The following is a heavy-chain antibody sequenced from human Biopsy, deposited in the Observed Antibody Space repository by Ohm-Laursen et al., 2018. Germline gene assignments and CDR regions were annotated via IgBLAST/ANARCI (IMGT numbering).Heavy chain of an antibody. CDR2: IYYSGST. Sequence: GTLSLTCTVSGGSVSSGLHYWSWLRQPPGKGLEWIGYIYYSGSTNYNPSLKSRVTISVDTSKNQFSLRLNSVTAADTAVYYCARATNSTGWPYYYFYGMDVWGQGTTVTVSS. V-gene: IGHV4-61*01. CDR1: GGSVSSGLHY. CDR3: ARATNSTGWPYYYFYGMDV. D-gene: IGHD2/OR15-2a*01. J-gene: IGHJ6*02.